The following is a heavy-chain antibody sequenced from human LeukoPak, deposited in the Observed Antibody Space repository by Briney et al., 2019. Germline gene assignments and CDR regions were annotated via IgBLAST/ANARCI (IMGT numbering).Heavy chain of an antibody. CDR2: IYYSGTT. J-gene: IGHJ4*02. V-gene: IGHV4-59*01. CDR1: GGSISSYY. Sequence: SETLSLTCTVSGGSISSYYWSWIRQPPGKGLEWIGYIYYSGTTKYNPSLKSRVTISVDTSKNQFSLKLSSVTAADTAVCYCARGSIAVVDPFDFWGQGTPVTVS. CDR3: ARGSIAVVDPFDF. D-gene: IGHD6-19*01.